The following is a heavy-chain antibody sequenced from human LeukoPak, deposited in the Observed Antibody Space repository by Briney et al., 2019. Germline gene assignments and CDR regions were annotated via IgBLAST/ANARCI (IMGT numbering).Heavy chain of an antibody. CDR3: AREGYYYDSSGYYDY. J-gene: IGHJ4*02. D-gene: IGHD3-22*01. Sequence: GGSLRLSCAASGFTFSSYSMNWVRQAPGKGLEWVSSISSSSSYIYYADPVKGRFTISRDNAKNSLYLQMNSLRAEDTAVYYCAREGYYYDSSGYYDYWGQGTLVTVSS. V-gene: IGHV3-21*01. CDR1: GFTFSSYS. CDR2: ISSSSSYI.